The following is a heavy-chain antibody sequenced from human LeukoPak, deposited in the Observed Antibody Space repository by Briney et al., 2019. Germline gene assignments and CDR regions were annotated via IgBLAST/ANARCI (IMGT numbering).Heavy chain of an antibody. J-gene: IGHJ4*02. V-gene: IGHV3-23*01. CDR2: VSGNGAGT. Sequence: GGSLRLSCAASRFTFSSYAMSWVRQAPGKGLEWVSGVSGNGAGTYYADSVKGRFTISRDNSKNMLYLQMNSLRAEDTAVYYCARDYADYVGYFFFDYWGQGTLVTVSS. D-gene: IGHD4-17*01. CDR1: RFTFSSYA. CDR3: ARDYADYVGYFFFDY.